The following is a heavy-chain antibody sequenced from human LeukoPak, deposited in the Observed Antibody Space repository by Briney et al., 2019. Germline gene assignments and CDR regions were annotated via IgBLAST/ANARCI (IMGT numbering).Heavy chain of an antibody. CDR1: GFTVSGNY. V-gene: IGHV3-53*01. CDR3: AGTVGYGDYHWFDP. J-gene: IGHJ5*02. D-gene: IGHD4-17*01. Sequence: PGGSLRLSCAVSGFTVSGNYVSWVRQAPGKGLEWVSLIFSGGTTYFDDSVKARFTISRDNSKTTLSLQMNSLRAEDPPWYYCAGTVGYGDYHWFDPWGQGTLVTVSS. CDR2: IFSGGTT.